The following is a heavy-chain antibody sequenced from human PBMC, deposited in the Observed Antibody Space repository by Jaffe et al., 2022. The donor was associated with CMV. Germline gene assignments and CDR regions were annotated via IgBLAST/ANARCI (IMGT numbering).Heavy chain of an antibody. Sequence: EVQLVESGGGLVKPGGSLRLSCAASGFTFSSYSMNWVRQAPGKGLEWVSSISSSSSYIYYADSVKGRFTISRDNAKNSLYLQMNSLRAEDTAVYYCARDRGSSGSPPDYWGQGTLVTVSS. CDR1: GFTFSSYS. D-gene: IGHD6-19*01. CDR3: ARDRGSSGSPPDY. J-gene: IGHJ4*02. V-gene: IGHV3-21*01. CDR2: ISSSSSYI.